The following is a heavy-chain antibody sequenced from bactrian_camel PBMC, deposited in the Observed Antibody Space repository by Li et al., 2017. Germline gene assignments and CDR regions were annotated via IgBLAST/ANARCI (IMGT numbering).Heavy chain of an antibody. CDR2: IEHDGGA. Sequence: HVQLVESGGGSVQPGGSLRLSCSASGHTYCMAWFRQAPGKERERVAGIEHDGGAVYGDWVKGRFTISRDNAKNTVYLQMNSLNPEDTAMYYCAADLAGTRWFVAECSTTAREYKYFGQGTQVTVS. J-gene: IGHJ4*01. D-gene: IGHD5*01. V-gene: IGHV3S53*01. CDR1: GHTYC.